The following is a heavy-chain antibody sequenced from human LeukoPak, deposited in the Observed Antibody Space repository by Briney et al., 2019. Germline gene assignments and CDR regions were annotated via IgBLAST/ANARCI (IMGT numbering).Heavy chain of an antibody. CDR3: ARLVRIVVVPAAIRYYYYGMDV. CDR2: INHSGST. Sequence: SETLSFTCAVYGGSFSGYYWSWIRQPPGKGLEWIGEINHSGSTNYNPSLKSRVTISVDTSKNQFSLKLSSVTAADTAVYYCARLVRIVVVPAAIRYYYYGMDVWGQGTTVTVSS. CDR1: GGSFSGYY. V-gene: IGHV4-34*01. J-gene: IGHJ6*02. D-gene: IGHD2-2*02.